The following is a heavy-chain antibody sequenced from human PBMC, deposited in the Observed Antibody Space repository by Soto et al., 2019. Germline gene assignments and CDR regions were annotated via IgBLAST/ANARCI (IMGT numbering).Heavy chain of an antibody. CDR2: ISDSGST. J-gene: IGHJ4*02. D-gene: IGHD2-2*03. CDR1: GFTFSASA. V-gene: IGHV3-23*01. CDR3: AKVCGEDGYCTRTSCLYYFHH. Sequence: GGSLRLSCEGSGFTFSASAMSWVRQAPGKGLEWVSTISDSGSTYYLDSVKGRFTISRDISKNTLYLQMNSLRADDTAVYYCAKVCGEDGYCTRTSCLYYFHHWGQGTLVTVSS.